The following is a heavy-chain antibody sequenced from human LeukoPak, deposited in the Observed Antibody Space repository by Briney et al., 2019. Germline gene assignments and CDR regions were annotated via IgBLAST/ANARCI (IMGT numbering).Heavy chain of an antibody. CDR1: GFTFSNYG. CDR3: ARDLAHSGYDWVYDFDY. Sequence: KAGGSLRLSCAASGFTFSNYGMHWVRQAPGKGLEWVSSISSSSSYIYYADSVKGRFTISRDNAKNSLYLQMNSLRAEDTAVYYCARDLAHSGYDWVYDFDYWGQGTLVTVSS. CDR2: ISSSSSYI. D-gene: IGHD5-12*01. J-gene: IGHJ4*02. V-gene: IGHV3-21*01.